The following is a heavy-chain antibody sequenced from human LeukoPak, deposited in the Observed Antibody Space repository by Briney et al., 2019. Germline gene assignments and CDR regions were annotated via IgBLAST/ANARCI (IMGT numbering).Heavy chain of an antibody. D-gene: IGHD2-8*01. J-gene: IGHJ4*02. CDR1: GYTFIDYY. CDR2: ISPYSGGT. CDR3: ARGGGTYCTNGICYYFDY. Sequence: ASVKVSCKASGYTFIDYYIHWVPQAPGQGLEWMGWISPYSGGTNYAQKFQGRVTMTRDTSISTAYMELSRLRSDDTAVYSCARGGGTYCTNGICYYFDYWGQGTLVTVSS. V-gene: IGHV1-2*02.